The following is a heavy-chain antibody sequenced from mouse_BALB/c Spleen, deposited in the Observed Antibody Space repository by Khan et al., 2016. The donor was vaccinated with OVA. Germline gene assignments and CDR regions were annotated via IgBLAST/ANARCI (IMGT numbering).Heavy chain of an antibody. D-gene: IGHD2-10*02. CDR3: ARRGLYGLFAY. CDR2: INPSTGYP. CDR1: GYTFTTYW. J-gene: IGHJ3*01. Sequence: VQLQESGAELAKPGASVKMSCTASGYTFTTYWIHWIKQRPGQGLEWIGYINPSTGYPEYNKNFKDKATLTADESSSTAYMQLNSLTSADSAVYDCARRGLYGLFAYWGQGTLVTVSA. V-gene: IGHV1-7*01.